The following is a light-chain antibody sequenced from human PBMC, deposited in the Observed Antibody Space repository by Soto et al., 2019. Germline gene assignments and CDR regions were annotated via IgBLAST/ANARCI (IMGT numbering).Light chain of an antibody. CDR1: QSISDL. V-gene: IGKV1-5*03. J-gene: IGKJ4*02. Sequence: IQMTQSPSALSASVGDRVTITSRASQSISDLLAWYQQKAGEAPKLLIYKASSLESGVPSRFSGSGSGTEFSLTISSLQPDDFATYYCQQYDNYSPFGGGTKVEIK. CDR2: KAS. CDR3: QQYDNYSP.